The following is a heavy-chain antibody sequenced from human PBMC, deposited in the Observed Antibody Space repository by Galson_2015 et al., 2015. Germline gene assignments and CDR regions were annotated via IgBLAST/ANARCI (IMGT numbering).Heavy chain of an antibody. V-gene: IGHV3-23*01. D-gene: IGHD6-13*01. CDR2: ITAGAGST. Sequence: SLRLSCAASGFTFSSYAMSWVRQAPGKGLEWVSAITAGAGSTYYADPVKGRFTISRDNSKNTLYLQINSLRADDTAVYYCAKAPSRIAAAGTGTFDTWGQGTMVIVSS. CDR1: GFTFSSYA. CDR3: AKAPSRIAAAGTGTFDT. J-gene: IGHJ3*02.